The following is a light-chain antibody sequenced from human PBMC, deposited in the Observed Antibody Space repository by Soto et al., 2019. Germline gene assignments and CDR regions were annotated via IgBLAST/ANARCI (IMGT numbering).Light chain of an antibody. CDR1: ESVFGY. V-gene: IGKV3-11*01. CDR3: QQRYRWPPIT. CDR2: DAS. J-gene: IGKJ5*01. Sequence: EVVLTQSPATLSLSPGERATLSCRASESVFGYLAWYQHKPGQAPRLLIHDASNRATGVPARFSGSGSGTDFTLTISSLEPEDFAVYYCQQRYRWPPITFGQGTRLDNK.